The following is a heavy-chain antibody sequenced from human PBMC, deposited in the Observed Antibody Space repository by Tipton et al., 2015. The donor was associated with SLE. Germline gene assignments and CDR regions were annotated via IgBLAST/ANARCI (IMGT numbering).Heavy chain of an antibody. CDR1: GVSISTSRYY. CDR2: IYYSGST. J-gene: IGHJ3*02. Sequence: TLSLTCSVSGVSISTSRYYWGWIRQSPGQGLEWVGSIYYSGSTYYNPSLKSRVTISVETSKNQFSLKLTSATAADTAVYYCARGNYDFRGRTFDIWGQGTMVTVSS. V-gene: IGHV4-39*01. D-gene: IGHD3-3*01. CDR3: ARGNYDFRGRTFDI.